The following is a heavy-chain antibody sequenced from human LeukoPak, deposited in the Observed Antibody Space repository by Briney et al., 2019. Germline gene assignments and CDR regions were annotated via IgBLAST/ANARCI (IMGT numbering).Heavy chain of an antibody. CDR3: AKEAYYDILSGSEAEGFMDV. CDR1: GFTFSSSA. CDR2: LSGSGDST. Sequence: PGRSLRLSCAASGFTFSSSAMTWVRQAPEKGLEWVSTLSGSGDSTYYADSVKGRFTISRDNSKNTLFLEMNRLRAEDTAIYYCAKEAYYDILSGSEAEGFMDVWGKGTAVIVSS. V-gene: IGHV3-23*01. D-gene: IGHD3-9*01. J-gene: IGHJ6*03.